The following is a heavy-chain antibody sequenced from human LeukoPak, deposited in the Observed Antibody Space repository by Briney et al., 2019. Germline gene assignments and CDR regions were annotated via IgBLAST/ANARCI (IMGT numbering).Heavy chain of an antibody. D-gene: IGHD5-24*01. CDR3: SSEVDGDGYNSD. CDR1: GFTLSSYS. CDR2: ISSSSSYI. Sequence: PGGSLRLSCAASGFTLSSYSMNWVRQAPGKGLEWVSSISSSSSYIYYADSVKGRFTISRDNAKNSLYLQMNSLRAEDTAVYYCSSEVDGDGYNSDWGQGSLVTVSS. J-gene: IGHJ4*02. V-gene: IGHV3-21*01.